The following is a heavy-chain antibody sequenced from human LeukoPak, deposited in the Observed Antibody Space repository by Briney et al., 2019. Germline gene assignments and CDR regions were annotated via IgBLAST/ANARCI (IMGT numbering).Heavy chain of an antibody. V-gene: IGHV3-23*01. D-gene: IGHD3-9*01. CDR2: ISGSGGST. Sequence: GGTLRLSCAASGFTFSSYGMSWVRQAPGKGLEWVSAISGSGGSTYYADSVKGRFTISRDNSKNTLYLQMNSLRAEDTAVYYCAKRANDILTGYYVWGYYYYMDVWGKGTTVTISS. J-gene: IGHJ6*03. CDR1: GFTFSSYG. CDR3: AKRANDILTGYYVWGYYYYMDV.